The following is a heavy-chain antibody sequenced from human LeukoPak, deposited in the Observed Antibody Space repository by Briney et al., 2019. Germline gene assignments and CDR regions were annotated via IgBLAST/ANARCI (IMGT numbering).Heavy chain of an antibody. J-gene: IGHJ4*02. CDR3: ARDGLTGTDDY. D-gene: IGHD6-13*01. V-gene: IGHV1-3*01. CDR2: INAGNGNT. CDR1: GYTFTSYA. Sequence: ASVKVSCKASGYTFTSYAMHWVRQAPGQRLEWMGWINAGNGNTKYSQKFQGRVTITRDTSASTAYMELRSLRSDDTAVYYCARDGLTGTDDYWGQGTLVTVSS.